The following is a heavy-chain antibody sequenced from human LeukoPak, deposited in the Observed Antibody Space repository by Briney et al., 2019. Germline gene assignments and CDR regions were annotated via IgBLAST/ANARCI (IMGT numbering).Heavy chain of an antibody. D-gene: IGHD3-10*01. V-gene: IGHV3-74*01. CDR1: GFTPSSYW. CDR2: MSSDESTT. J-gene: IGHJ5*02. Sequence: GGSLRLSCAASGFTPSSYWMHWARQTPGKGLVWVSRMSSDESTTNYADSVRGRFTISRDNAKNALYLRMNNLRAEDTAIYFCARGRGPYGWFDPWGQGTLVTVSS. CDR3: ARGRGPYGWFDP.